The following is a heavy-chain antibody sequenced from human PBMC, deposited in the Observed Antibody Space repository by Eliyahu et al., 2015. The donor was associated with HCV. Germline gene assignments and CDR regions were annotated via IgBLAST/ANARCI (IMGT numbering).Heavy chain of an antibody. CDR2: ISYDGITK. CDR3: ARGGGSSRWYPLERYYFDF. Sequence: QVRLVESGGGVVQPGKSLRLSCATSGFXLGSYAMHWVRQAPGKGLEWLAVISYDGITKNYAESLKGRFAISRDKSRTTVFLQLTSLRLDDTAAYYCARGGGSSRWYPLERYYFDFWGQGTLVSVSS. D-gene: IGHD6-19*01. CDR1: GFXLGSYA. V-gene: IGHV3-30*09. J-gene: IGHJ4*02.